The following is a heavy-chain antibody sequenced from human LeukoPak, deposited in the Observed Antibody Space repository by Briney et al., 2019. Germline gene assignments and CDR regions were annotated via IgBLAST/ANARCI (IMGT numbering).Heavy chain of an antibody. J-gene: IGHJ4*02. Sequence: PSETLSLTCSVPGGSISSSGYYWGWIRQPPGKGLEWIGSVYYSGTTYYNPSLKSRVIISVDTSKNQFSLRLSSVTAADPAIYYCAREYSSSRYDYWGQGTPVSVSS. CDR3: AREYSSSRYDY. V-gene: IGHV4-39*07. D-gene: IGHD6-13*01. CDR1: GGSISSSGYY. CDR2: VYYSGTT.